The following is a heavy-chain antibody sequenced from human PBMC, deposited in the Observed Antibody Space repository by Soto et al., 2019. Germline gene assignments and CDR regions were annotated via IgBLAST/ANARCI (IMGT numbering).Heavy chain of an antibody. V-gene: IGHV4-34*01. CDR1: GGSFSGYY. D-gene: IGHD3-10*01. J-gene: IGHJ4*02. CDR2: INHSGST. Sequence: SETLSLTCAVYGGSFSGYYWSWIRQPPGKGLEWIGEINHSGSTNYNPSLKSRVTISVDTSKNQFSLKLSSVTAADTAVYYCARVLWLGVGYFDYWGQGTLVTVSS. CDR3: ARVLWLGVGYFDY.